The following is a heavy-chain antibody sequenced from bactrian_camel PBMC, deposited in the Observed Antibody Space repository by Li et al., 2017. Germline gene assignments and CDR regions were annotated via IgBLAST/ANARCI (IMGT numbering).Heavy chain of an antibody. V-gene: IGHV3S26*01. D-gene: IGHD3*01. CDR3: AAQGCQTATQALGLMTAGRLPY. J-gene: IGHJ4*01. CDR2: IDSGSNT. Sequence: VQLVESGGGSVQAGGSLRLSCAASRYTYSSDCMGWFRQAPGKLREGVAAIDSGSNTGYADSVKGRFAISKDNAKNTLYLQMNSLIPVDTAMYYCAAQGCQTATQALGLMTAGRLPYWGRGTQVTVS. CDR1: RYTYSSDC.